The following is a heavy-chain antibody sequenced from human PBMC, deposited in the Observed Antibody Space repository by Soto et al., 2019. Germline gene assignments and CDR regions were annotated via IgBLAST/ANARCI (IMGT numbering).Heavy chain of an antibody. Sequence: QVQLQESGPGLVKPSQTLSLTCTVSGGSISSGGYYWSWIRQHPGKGLEWIGYIYYSGSTYYNPSLKSRVTKSVDTATNQFSLKLSSVTAADTAVYYCARAQPLSSSWYRGWFDPWGQGTLVTVSS. D-gene: IGHD6-13*01. V-gene: IGHV4-31*03. CDR3: ARAQPLSSSWYRGWFDP. J-gene: IGHJ5*02. CDR2: IYYSGST. CDR1: GGSISSGGYY.